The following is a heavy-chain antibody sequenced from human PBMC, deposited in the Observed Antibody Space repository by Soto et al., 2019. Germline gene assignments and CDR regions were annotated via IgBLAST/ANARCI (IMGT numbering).Heavy chain of an antibody. J-gene: IGHJ5*02. V-gene: IGHV1-69*12. CDR2: IIPIFGTA. Sequence: QVQLVQSGAEVKKPGSSVKVSCKASGGTFSSYAISWVRQAPGQGLEWMGGIIPIFGTANYAQKFQGKVTITADESTRTARMAXSSLRCEDTAVYYWAYEKGVGYCSGGSCDSGWFDPWGQGTLVTVSS. D-gene: IGHD2-15*01. CDR3: AYEKGVGYCSGGSCDSGWFDP. CDR1: GGTFSSYA.